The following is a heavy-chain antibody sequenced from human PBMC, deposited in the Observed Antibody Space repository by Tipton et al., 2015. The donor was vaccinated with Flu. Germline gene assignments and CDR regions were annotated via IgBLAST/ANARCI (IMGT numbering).Heavy chain of an antibody. Sequence: TLSLTCTVSGGSISSYYWSWIRQPAGKGLEWIGRIYTSGSTNDNPSLKSRVTMSVDTSKNQFSLKLSSVTAADTAVYYCAGIAVAGIFDYWGQGTLVTVSS. D-gene: IGHD6-19*01. CDR3: AGIAVAGIFDY. V-gene: IGHV4-4*07. J-gene: IGHJ4*02. CDR2: IYTSGST. CDR1: GGSISSYY.